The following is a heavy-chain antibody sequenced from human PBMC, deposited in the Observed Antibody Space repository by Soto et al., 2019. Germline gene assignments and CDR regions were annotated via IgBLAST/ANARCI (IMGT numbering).Heavy chain of an antibody. CDR1: GFTFKNYG. J-gene: IGHJ4*02. V-gene: IGHV3-33*01. Sequence: QVQLAESGGGVVQPGGSLRLSCAASGFTFKNYGMHWVRQTPGKGLEWVAVIWYNGRNKYYADSVKGRFTVSRDNSKNTLYLEMNSMRADDTAVYYCARGKRKNSGAFDSWGQGTLVTVSS. D-gene: IGHD4-17*01. CDR3: ARGKRKNSGAFDS. CDR2: IWYNGRNK.